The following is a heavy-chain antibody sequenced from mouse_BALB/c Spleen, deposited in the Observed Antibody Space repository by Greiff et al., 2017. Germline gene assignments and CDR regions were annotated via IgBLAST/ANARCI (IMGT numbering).Heavy chain of an antibody. D-gene: IGHD2-3*01. V-gene: IGHV2-2*02. CDR1: GFSLTSYG. CDR2: IWSGGST. J-gene: IGHJ4*01. CDR3: ARNRWFPYAMDY. Sequence: VHLVESGPGLVQPSQSLSITCTVSGFSLTSYGVHWVRQSPGKGLEWLGVIWSGGSTDYNAAFISRLSISKDNSKSLVFFKMNSLQANDTAIYYCARNRWFPYAMDYWGQGTSVTVSS.